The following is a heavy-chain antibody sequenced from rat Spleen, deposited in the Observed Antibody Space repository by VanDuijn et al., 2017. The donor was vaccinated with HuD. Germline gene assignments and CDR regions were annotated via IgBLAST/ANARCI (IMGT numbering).Heavy chain of an antibody. CDR3: ARHDRGEVMDA. Sequence: QVQLQQSGAELAKPGSSVKISCKASGYTFTSYSISWIKQTTGQGLAWIGIINPGSGGTSYNVKFKGKATLTVDKSSSTAFMQLSSLTPEDSAVYYCARHDRGEVMDAWGQGASVTVSS. D-gene: IGHD1-11*01. CDR1: GYTFTSYS. V-gene: IGHV1-43*01. CDR2: INPGSGGT. J-gene: IGHJ4*01.